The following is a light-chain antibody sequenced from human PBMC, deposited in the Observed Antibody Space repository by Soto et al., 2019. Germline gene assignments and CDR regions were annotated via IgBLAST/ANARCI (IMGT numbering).Light chain of an antibody. CDR1: SSDVGGWPH. J-gene: IGLJ1*01. CDR2: EVS. Sequence: QSALTQPASVSASPGQSITISCAGTSSDVGGWPHVSWYQQHPGKAPKLMIYEVSYRSTGASNRFSGTKSGNTASLTISGLQGEDEADYYCSSYTATNTYVFGTGTKLTVL. V-gene: IGLV2-14*01. CDR3: SSYTATNTYV.